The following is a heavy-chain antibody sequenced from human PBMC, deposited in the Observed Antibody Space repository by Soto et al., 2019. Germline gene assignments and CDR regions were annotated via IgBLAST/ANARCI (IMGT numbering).Heavy chain of an antibody. D-gene: IGHD3-22*01. Sequence: SVKVSCKASGGTFSNHAISWVRQAPGQGPEWMGGIIPLSGTTNYVQKFQGRVTITADESMTTAYMELSSLRFEDTAVYYCARGPDRSGFYLFDYWGQGTLVTVSS. CDR2: IIPLSGTT. CDR3: ARGPDRSGFYLFDY. J-gene: IGHJ4*02. CDR1: GGTFSNHA. V-gene: IGHV1-69*13.